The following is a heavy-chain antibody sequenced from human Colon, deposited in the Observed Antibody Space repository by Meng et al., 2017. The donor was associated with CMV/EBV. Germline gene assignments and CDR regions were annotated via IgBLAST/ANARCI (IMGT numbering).Heavy chain of an antibody. CDR1: GTPCSSSG. CDR2: IRHYGSNE. CDR3: ARDKVVRYFDT. V-gene: IGHV3-30*02. Sequence: QEQQVECGGGVDPPGEPLRLVCAAGGTPCSSSGMRWVRQAPGKELVGVALIRHYGSNEYYAASVKGRFTISRDKSKNTVYLQMNSLRGEDTAVYYCARDKVVRYFDTWGQGTLVTVSS. J-gene: IGHJ4*02. D-gene: IGHD2-15*01.